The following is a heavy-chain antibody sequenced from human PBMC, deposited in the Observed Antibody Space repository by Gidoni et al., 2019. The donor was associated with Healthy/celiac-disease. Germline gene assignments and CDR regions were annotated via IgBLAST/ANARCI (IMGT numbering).Heavy chain of an antibody. V-gene: IGHV4-59*01. CDR2: IYYSGST. CDR1: GVSISIYY. Sequence: QVQLQESGPGLVKPSETLSLTCTVSGVSISIYYWSWIRQPPGKGLEWIGYIYYSGSTNQNPSLKSRVTISADTSKNQFSLKLSSVTAADTAVYYCARVLEAGSSHDAFDIWGQGTMVTVSS. CDR3: ARVLEAGSSHDAFDI. J-gene: IGHJ3*02. D-gene: IGHD3-10*01.